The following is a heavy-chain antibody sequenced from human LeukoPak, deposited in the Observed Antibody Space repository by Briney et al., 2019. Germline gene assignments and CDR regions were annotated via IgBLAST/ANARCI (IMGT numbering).Heavy chain of an antibody. V-gene: IGHV4-59*08. J-gene: IGHJ4*02. CDR2: IYYSGST. CDR3: ARAVSGRFDY. D-gene: IGHD6-19*01. Sequence: SETLSLTCTVSGGSMSPYHWGWIRQPPGKGLEWTGYIYYSGSTSYNPSLNSRVTISVDTSKNQFSLRLSSVTAADTAIYYCARAVSGRFDYWGQGTLVTVSS. CDR1: GGSMSPYH.